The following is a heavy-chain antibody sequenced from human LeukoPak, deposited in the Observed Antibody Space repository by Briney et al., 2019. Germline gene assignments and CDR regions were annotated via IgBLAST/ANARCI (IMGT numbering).Heavy chain of an antibody. CDR1: GFTFSSSE. J-gene: IGHJ3*02. V-gene: IGHV3-48*03. CDR3: ARPGEQTMIVVADADAFDI. Sequence: GGSLRLSCAASGFTFSSSEMNWVRQAPGKGLEWVSYISSSGSTIYYADSVKGRFTISRDNAKNSLYLQMNSLRAEDTAVYYCARPGEQTMIVVADADAFDIWGQGTMVTVSS. CDR2: ISSSGSTI. D-gene: IGHD3-22*01.